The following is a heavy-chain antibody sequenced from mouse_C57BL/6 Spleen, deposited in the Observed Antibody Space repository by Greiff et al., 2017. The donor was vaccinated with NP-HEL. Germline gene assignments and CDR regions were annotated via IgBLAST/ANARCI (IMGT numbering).Heavy chain of an antibody. D-gene: IGHD1-1*02. J-gene: IGHJ4*01. V-gene: IGHV1-64*01. Sequence: QVQLQQPGAELVKPGASVKLSCKASGYTFTSYWMHWVKQRPGQGLEWIGMIHPNSGSTNYNEKFKSKATLTVDKSSSTAYMQLSSLTSEDSAVYYGARREYGGNFRYYAMDYWGQGTSVTVSS. CDR3: ARREYGGNFRYYAMDY. CDR2: IHPNSGST. CDR1: GYTFTSYW.